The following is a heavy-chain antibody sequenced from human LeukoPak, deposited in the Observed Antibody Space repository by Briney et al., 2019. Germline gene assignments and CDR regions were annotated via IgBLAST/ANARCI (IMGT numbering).Heavy chain of an antibody. CDR1: GFTFSSYA. J-gene: IGHJ4*02. CDR2: ISGSGGST. Sequence: GGSLRLSCAASGFTFSSYAMSWVRQAPGKGLEWVSAISGSGGSTYYADSVKGRFTISRDNSKNTLYLQMSSLRAENTAVYYCAKVGITIFGVVNPIDYWGQGTLVTVSS. V-gene: IGHV3-23*01. D-gene: IGHD3-3*01. CDR3: AKVGITIFGVVNPIDY.